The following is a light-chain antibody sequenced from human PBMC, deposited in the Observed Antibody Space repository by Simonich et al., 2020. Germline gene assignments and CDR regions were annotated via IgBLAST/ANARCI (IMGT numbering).Light chain of an antibody. Sequence: EIVMTQSPATLSVSPGERATLSCRASQSVSSNLAWYHQKPGQAPRLCIYGASTRATGIPARFSGSGSGTEFTLTISSMQSEDFAVYYCQQYNNWPRTFGQGTKVEIK. V-gene: IGKV3-15*01. J-gene: IGKJ1*01. CDR1: QSVSSN. CDR2: GAS. CDR3: QQYNNWPRT.